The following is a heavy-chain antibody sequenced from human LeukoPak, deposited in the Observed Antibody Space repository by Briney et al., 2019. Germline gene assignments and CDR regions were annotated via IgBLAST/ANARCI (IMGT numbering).Heavy chain of an antibody. J-gene: IGHJ5*02. CDR3: ARGVWNGGDWVPNWFDP. V-gene: IGHV4-39*07. CDR1: GGSISSSSYY. D-gene: IGHD2-21*01. CDR2: IYYSGST. Sequence: KPPETLSLTCTVSGGSISSSSYYWGWIRQPPGKGLEWIGSIYYSGSTYYNPSLKSRVTISVDTSKNQFSLKLSSVTAADTAVYYCARGVWNGGDWVPNWFDPWGQGTLVTVSS.